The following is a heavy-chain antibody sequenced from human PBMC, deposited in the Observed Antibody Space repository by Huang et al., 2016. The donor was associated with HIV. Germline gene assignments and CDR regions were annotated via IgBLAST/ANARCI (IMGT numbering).Heavy chain of an antibody. D-gene: IGHD2-15*01. CDR2: ISSSSNSK. CDR3: ARESCSGGTCYLFDF. CDR1: GFPFGDFN. Sequence: EVQLVESGGGLVQPGTSLSLSCAASGFPFGDFNMNWVRQAAGKGLEWSSYISSSSNSKRYADSVKGRFTISRDNGRNSLYLQLKSLRVECTAVYYCARESCSGGTCYLFDFWGQGVLVTVSS. V-gene: IGHV3-48*04. J-gene: IGHJ4*02.